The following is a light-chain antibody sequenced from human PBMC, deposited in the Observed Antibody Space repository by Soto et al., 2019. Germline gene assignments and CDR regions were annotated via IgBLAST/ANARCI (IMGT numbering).Light chain of an antibody. V-gene: IGKV3-20*01. CDR1: QSVSSSY. Sequence: EIVLTQSPGTLSLSPGERVTLSCRASQSVSSSYLAWYQQKPGQAPRLLICGASSRATGIPDRFSGSGSGTDFTLTISRLEPEDFAVYYCQQYGSSRTFGGGTKVEIK. J-gene: IGKJ4*01. CDR3: QQYGSSRT. CDR2: GAS.